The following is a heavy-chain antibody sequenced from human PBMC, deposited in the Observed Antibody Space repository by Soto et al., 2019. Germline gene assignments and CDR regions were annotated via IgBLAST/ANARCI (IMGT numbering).Heavy chain of an antibody. Sequence: EVHLVESGGGLFQPGGSLRLSCAASGFTFSSYWMHWVRQVPGKGLVWVSRIKSDGSSTNYADSVQGRFTISRDDAKNALYLQMKSLSADDTAVYFCACSPRRGYVYDHWGQGTLVTVSS. CDR1: GFTFSSYW. CDR2: IKSDGSST. V-gene: IGHV3-74*01. D-gene: IGHD3-16*01. J-gene: IGHJ5*02. CDR3: ACSPRRGYVYDH.